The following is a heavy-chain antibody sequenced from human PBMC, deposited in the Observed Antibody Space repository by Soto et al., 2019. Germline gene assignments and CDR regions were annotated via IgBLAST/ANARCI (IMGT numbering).Heavy chain of an antibody. V-gene: IGHV1-3*01. CDR3: ARDLLDIVVVPAAPLIYMDG. Sequence: ASVKVSCKASGYTFTSYAMHWVRQAPGQRLEWMGWINAGNGNTKYSQKFQGRVTITRDTSASTAYMELSSLRSEDTAVYYCARDLLDIVVVPAAPLIYMDGWGKGTTVTVSS. D-gene: IGHD2-2*01. CDR1: GYTFTSYA. CDR2: INAGNGNT. J-gene: IGHJ6*03.